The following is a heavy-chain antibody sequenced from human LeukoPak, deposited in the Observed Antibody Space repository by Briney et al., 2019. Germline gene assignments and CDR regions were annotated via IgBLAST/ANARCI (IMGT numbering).Heavy chain of an antibody. D-gene: IGHD5-18*01. Sequence: GGSLRLSCAASGFTFSNYAMSWVRQAPGKGLEWVSDINGSGGRTNYADSVKGRFTISRDNSKNTLYLQMNSLRADDTAVYYCAKRIQSAMATGYWGQGTLVTVSS. CDR1: GFTFSNYA. CDR2: INGSGGRT. V-gene: IGHV3-23*01. CDR3: AKRIQSAMATGY. J-gene: IGHJ4*02.